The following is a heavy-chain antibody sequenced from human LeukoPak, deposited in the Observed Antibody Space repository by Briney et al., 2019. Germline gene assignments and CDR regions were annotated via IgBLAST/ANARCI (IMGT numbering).Heavy chain of an antibody. D-gene: IGHD5-18*01. CDR3: ARILERRGSSYGYDF. CDR2: IYYSGGT. Sequence: SQTLSLTCTVSGGSISSGGYYWSWVRQPPGERLEWIGYIYYSGGTNYNPPLKSRVTISVDTSKNQFSLKLSSVTAADTAVYYCARILERRGSSYGYDFWGQGALVTVSS. CDR1: GGSISSGGYY. V-gene: IGHV4-61*08. J-gene: IGHJ4*02.